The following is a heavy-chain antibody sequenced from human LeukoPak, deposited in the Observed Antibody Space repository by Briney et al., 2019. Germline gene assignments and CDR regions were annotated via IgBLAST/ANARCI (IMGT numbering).Heavy chain of an antibody. J-gene: IGHJ4*02. V-gene: IGHV4-4*07. CDR1: GGSISSYY. D-gene: IGHD3-10*01. Sequence: SETLSLTCTVSGGSISSYYWSWIRQPAGKGLEWIGRIYTSGSTNYNPSLKSRVTISVDTSKNQFSLKLSSVTAAHTAVYYCAGYSSMVRGILGPFDYWGQGTLVTVSS. CDR2: IYTSGST. CDR3: AGYSSMVRGILGPFDY.